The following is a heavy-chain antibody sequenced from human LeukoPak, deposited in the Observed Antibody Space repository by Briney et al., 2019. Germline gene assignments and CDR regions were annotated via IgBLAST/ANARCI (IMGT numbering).Heavy chain of an antibody. V-gene: IGHV3-15*01. CDR3: TSSPQRESSAKGDC. J-gene: IGHJ4*02. CDR1: GFTFTNAW. Sequence: GGSLRLSYAASGFTFTNAWMSWVRQAPGKGLEWVGRITSKTDGGTIAYAAPVKGRFTISRDDSKNTLFLQMNSLNTEDTAVYYCTSSPQRESSAKGDCWGEGTLVTVSS. CDR2: ITSKTDGGTI. D-gene: IGHD6-6*01.